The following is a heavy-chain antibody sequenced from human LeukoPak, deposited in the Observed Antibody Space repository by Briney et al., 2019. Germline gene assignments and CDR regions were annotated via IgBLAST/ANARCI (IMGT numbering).Heavy chain of an antibody. Sequence: SETLSLTCTVSGGSISSYYWSWIRQPPGKGLEWLGYIYYSGSTNYNPSLKSRVTISVDTSKNQFSLKLSSVTAADTAVYYCARDTYYYDSSGYRPYNWFDPWGQGTLVTVSS. CDR3: ARDTYYYDSSGYRPYNWFDP. D-gene: IGHD3-22*01. CDR2: IYYSGST. V-gene: IGHV4-59*01. J-gene: IGHJ5*02. CDR1: GGSISSYY.